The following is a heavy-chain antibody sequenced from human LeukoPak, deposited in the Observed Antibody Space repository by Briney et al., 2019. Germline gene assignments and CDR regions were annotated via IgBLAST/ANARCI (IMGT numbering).Heavy chain of an antibody. V-gene: IGHV3-21*01. Sequence: GGSLRLSCAYSVYSFNTYSMNWVRQAPGKGLEWVSSISPSSDGIFYADSLRGRFTVSRDNAKNLLYLHLNSLRFEDTAVYFCVRYNFGDYLSFFWGQGTLVTVSS. CDR1: VYSFNTYS. CDR3: VRYNFGDYLSFF. J-gene: IGHJ4*02. D-gene: IGHD4-17*01. CDR2: ISPSSDGI.